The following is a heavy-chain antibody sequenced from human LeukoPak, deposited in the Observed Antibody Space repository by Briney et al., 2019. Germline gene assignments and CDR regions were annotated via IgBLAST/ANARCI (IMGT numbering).Heavy chain of an antibody. J-gene: IGHJ4*02. CDR1: GGSFSGYY. CDR3: ARSTITMVRGVIQYYFDY. D-gene: IGHD3-10*01. Sequence: SETLSLTCAVYGGSFSGYYWSWIRQPPGKGLEWIGEINHSGSANYNSSLKSRVTISVDTSKNQFSLKLSSVTAADTAVYYCARSTITMVRGVIQYYFDYWGQGTLVTVSS. CDR2: INHSGSA. V-gene: IGHV4-34*01.